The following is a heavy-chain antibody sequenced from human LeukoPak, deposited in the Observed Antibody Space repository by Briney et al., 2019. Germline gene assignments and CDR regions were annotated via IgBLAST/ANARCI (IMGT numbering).Heavy chain of an antibody. Sequence: SETLSLTCTVSGYSISSGYYWGWIRQPPGKGLEWIGSIYHSGSTYYNPSLKSRVTISVDTSKNQFSLKLSSVTAADTAVYYCARVIQLLEYNWFDPWGQGTLVTVSS. CDR3: ARVIQLLEYNWFDP. CDR2: IYHSGST. V-gene: IGHV4-38-2*02. J-gene: IGHJ5*02. CDR1: GYSISSGYY. D-gene: IGHD5-18*01.